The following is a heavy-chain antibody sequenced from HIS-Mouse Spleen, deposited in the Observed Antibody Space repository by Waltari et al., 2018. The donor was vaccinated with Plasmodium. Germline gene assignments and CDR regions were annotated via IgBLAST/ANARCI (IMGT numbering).Heavy chain of an antibody. CDR3: ARADGSYWYFDL. CDR2: ISSSSSTI. V-gene: IGHV3-48*01. J-gene: IGHJ2*01. D-gene: IGHD1-26*01. CDR1: GFTFSSYS. Sequence: EVQLVESGGGLVQTGGSLRLSWSASGFTFSSYSMNWVRQAPGKGLEWVSYISSSSSTIYYADSVKGRFTISRDNAKNSLYLQMNSLRAEDTAVYYCARADGSYWYFDLWGRGTLVTVSS.